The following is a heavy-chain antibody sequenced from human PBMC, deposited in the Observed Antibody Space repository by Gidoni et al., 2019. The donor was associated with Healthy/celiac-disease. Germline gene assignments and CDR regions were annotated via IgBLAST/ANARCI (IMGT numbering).Heavy chain of an antibody. D-gene: IGHD4-17*01. CDR2: ISGSGGST. V-gene: IGHV3-23*01. Sequence: EVQLLESGGGLVQHGGSLRLSGAASGLTFSSYAMSWVRQAPGKGLVWVSAISGSGGSTYYADAVKGRFTISRDNSKNTLYLQMNSLRAEDTAVYYCAKDDAGGDLFDYWGQGTLVTVSS. CDR3: AKDDAGGDLFDY. CDR1: GLTFSSYA. J-gene: IGHJ4*02.